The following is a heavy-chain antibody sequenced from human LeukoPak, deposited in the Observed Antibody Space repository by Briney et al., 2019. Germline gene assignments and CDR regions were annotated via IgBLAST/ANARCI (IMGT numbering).Heavy chain of an antibody. D-gene: IGHD6-19*01. CDR1: GFTFSSFE. J-gene: IGHJ6*02. CDR3: ARGYSNGWYYNYYGMDV. CDR2: ISSSGSTI. V-gene: IGHV3-48*03. Sequence: GGSLRLSCAASGFTFSSFEMNWVRQAPGKGLEWVSYISSSGSTIYYADSVKDRFTISRDNAKNSLYLQMNSLRAEDTAVYSCARGYSNGWYYNYYGMDVWGQRTTVTVSS.